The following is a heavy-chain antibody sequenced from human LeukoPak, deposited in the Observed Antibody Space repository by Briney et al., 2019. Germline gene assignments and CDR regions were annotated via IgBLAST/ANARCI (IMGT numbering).Heavy chain of an antibody. J-gene: IGHJ3*02. CDR1: GFTFSSYG. CDR3: ARWQAGAFDI. Sequence: GGSLRLSCAASGFTFSSYGMSWVRQAPGKGLEWVAFIRYDGSNKYYADSVKGRFTISRDNSKNTLYLQMNSLRAEDTAVYYCARWQAGAFDIWGQGTMVTVSS. D-gene: IGHD5-24*01. V-gene: IGHV3-30*02. CDR2: IRYDGSNK.